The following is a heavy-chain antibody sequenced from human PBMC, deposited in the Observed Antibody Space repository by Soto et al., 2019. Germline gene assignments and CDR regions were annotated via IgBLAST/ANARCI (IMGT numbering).Heavy chain of an antibody. Sequence: GASVKVSCKASGYSFTSYGISWVRQAPGQGLEWMGWISAYNGNTNYAQKLQGRVTMTTDTSTSTAYMELRSLRSDDTAVYYCARGGRHDSSGYYLPFSGMDVWGQGTTVTV. CDR2: ISAYNGNT. CDR1: GYSFTSYG. V-gene: IGHV1-18*01. J-gene: IGHJ6*02. D-gene: IGHD3-22*01. CDR3: ARGGRHDSSGYYLPFSGMDV.